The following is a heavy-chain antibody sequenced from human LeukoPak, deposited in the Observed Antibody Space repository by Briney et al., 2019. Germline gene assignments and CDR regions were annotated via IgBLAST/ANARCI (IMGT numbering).Heavy chain of an antibody. D-gene: IGHD3-16*02. CDR2: ISYDGSNK. CDR1: GFTFSSYA. J-gene: IGHJ5*02. CDR3: ARASPDLSLFDP. Sequence: PGGSLRLSCAASGFTFSSYAMHWVRQAPGKGLEWVAVISYDGSNKYYADSVKGRFTISSDNSKNTLYLQMNSLRAEDTAVYYCARASPDLSLFDPWGQGTLVTVSS. V-gene: IGHV3-30-3*01.